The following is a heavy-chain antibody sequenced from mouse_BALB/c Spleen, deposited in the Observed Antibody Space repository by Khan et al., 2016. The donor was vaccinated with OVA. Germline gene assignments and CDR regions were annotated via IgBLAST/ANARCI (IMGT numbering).Heavy chain of an antibody. V-gene: IGHV3-2*02. CDR2: ISYSGST. CDR3: ERDGSRYNYAMDY. J-gene: IGHJ4*01. CDR1: GYSITSDYA. D-gene: IGHD2-3*01. Sequence: EVQLVESGPGLVKPSQSLSLTCTVTGYSITSDYAWNWIRQFPGNKLEWMGYISYSGSTNYNQALKSRISITRDTSNNQFFLQLHYVTTEDTATSYCERDGSRYNYAMDYWGQGTSVTVSA.